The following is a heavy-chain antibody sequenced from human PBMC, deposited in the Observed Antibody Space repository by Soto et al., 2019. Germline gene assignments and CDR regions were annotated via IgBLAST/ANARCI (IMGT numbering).Heavy chain of an antibody. V-gene: IGHV1-69*12. CDR2: IIPIFGTA. CDR1: GGTFSSYA. D-gene: IGHD2-21*02. CDR3: AVGLVVTAIHVLPDFDY. J-gene: IGHJ4*02. Sequence: QVQLVQSGAEVKKPGSSVKVSCKASGGTFSSYAISWVRQAPGQGLEWMGGIIPIFGTANYARKIQGRVTITADESTSTAYMELSSLRSEDTAVYYCAVGLVVTAIHVLPDFDYWGQGTLVTVSS.